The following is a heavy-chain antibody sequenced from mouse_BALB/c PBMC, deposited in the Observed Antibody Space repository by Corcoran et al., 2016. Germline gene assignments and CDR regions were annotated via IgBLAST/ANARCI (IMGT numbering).Heavy chain of an antibody. J-gene: IGHJ1*01. Sequence: QVQLQQSGAELMKPGASVKISCKATGYTFSSYWIEWVKQRPGHGLEWIGEILPGSGSTNYNEKFKGKATFTADTSSNTAYMQLSSLTSEDTAVYYCANWDWYFDVWGAGTTVTVSS. CDR1: GYTFSSYW. CDR2: ILPGSGST. CDR3: ANWDWYFDV. D-gene: IGHD4-1*01. V-gene: IGHV1-9*01.